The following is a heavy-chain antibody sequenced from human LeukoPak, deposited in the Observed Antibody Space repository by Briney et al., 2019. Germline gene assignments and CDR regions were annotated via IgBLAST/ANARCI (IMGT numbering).Heavy chain of an antibody. CDR1: GFTFSDYY. CDR2: INSSGYTI. D-gene: IGHD4-23*01. Sequence: GGSLRLSCAASGFTFSDYYMSWIRQAPGKRLEWVSYINSSGYTIYYADSVKGRFTISRDNSKNTLYLQMNSLRAEDTAVYYCARRAGGYSHPYDYWGQGILVTVSS. J-gene: IGHJ4*02. CDR3: ARRAGGYSHPYDY. V-gene: IGHV3-11*01.